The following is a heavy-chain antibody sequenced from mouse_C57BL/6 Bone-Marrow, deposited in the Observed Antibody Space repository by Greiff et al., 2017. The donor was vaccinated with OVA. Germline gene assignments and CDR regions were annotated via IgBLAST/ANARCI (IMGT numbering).Heavy chain of an antibody. J-gene: IGHJ3*01. CDR2: IDPSDSYT. Sequence: QVQLQQPGAELVMPGASVKLSCKASGYTFTSYWMHWVKQRPGQGLEWIGEIDPSDSYTNYNQKFTGKSTLTVDKSSSTAYMQLSSLTSEDSAVYYCAREDGYTWFAYWGQGTLVTVSA. V-gene: IGHV1-69*01. CDR1: GYTFTSYW. D-gene: IGHD2-3*01. CDR3: AREDGYTWFAY.